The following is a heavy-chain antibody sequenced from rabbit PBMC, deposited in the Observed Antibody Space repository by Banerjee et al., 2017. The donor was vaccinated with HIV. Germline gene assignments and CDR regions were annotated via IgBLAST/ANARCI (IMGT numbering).Heavy chain of an antibody. Sequence: QEQLKKTGGGLVQPGGSLTLSCKASGFSFSSSYWMCWVRQAPGKGLEWIACIYGGGSGSTYYTSWAKGRFTVSRTSSTTVTLEMTSLTAADTATYLCARVGYVAYAYDLWGQGTLVTVS. D-gene: IGHD6-1*01. CDR3: ARVGYVAYAYDL. CDR2: IYGGGSGST. J-gene: IGHJ3*01. V-gene: IGHV1S45*01. CDR1: GFSFSSSYW.